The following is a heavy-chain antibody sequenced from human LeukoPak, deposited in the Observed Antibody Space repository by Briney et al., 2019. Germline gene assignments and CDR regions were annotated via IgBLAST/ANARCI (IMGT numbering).Heavy chain of an antibody. J-gene: IGHJ6*02. CDR1: GGTFSSYA. CDR2: IIPILGIA. Sequence: SVKVSCTASGGTFSSYAISWVRQAPGQGLEWMGRIIPILGIANYAQKFQGRVTITADKSTSTAYMELSSLRSEDTAVYYCARVGLGLEWLMPYGMDVWGQGTTVTVSS. V-gene: IGHV1-69*04. CDR3: ARVGLGLEWLMPYGMDV. D-gene: IGHD3-3*01.